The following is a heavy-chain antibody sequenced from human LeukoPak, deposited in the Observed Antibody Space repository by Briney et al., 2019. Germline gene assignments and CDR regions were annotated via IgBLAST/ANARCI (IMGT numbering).Heavy chain of an antibody. J-gene: IGHJ4*02. Sequence: KASETLSLTCTVSGGSISSYYWSWIRQPPGKGLEWIGYIYYSGNTNYNPSLKSRVTISVDTSKNQFSLKLSSVTAADTAVYYCAREDILTGYYSDYWGQGTLVTVSS. V-gene: IGHV4-59*12. CDR1: GGSISSYY. CDR3: AREDILTGYYSDY. CDR2: IYYSGNT. D-gene: IGHD3-9*01.